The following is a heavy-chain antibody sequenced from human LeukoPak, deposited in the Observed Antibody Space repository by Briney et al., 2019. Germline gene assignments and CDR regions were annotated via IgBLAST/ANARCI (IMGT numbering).Heavy chain of an antibody. D-gene: IGHD6-13*01. CDR1: GFTFRTYA. CDR3: AKDKAPGSWHTPSDF. Sequence: GGSLRLSCAASGFTFRTYAMVCVRHAPGKALECVSENSASRDGTYYEESVKGRFTISRDNSKNTVFLQMNSLRADDTAKYYCAKDKAPGSWHTPSDFWGQGTLVTVSS. J-gene: IGHJ4*02. V-gene: IGHV3-23*01. CDR2: NSASRDGT.